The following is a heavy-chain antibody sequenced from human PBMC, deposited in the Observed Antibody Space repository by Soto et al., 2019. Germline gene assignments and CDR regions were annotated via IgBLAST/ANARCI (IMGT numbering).Heavy chain of an antibody. Sequence: PGGSLRLSCAASGFTFDDYAMHWVRQVPGKGLEWVSSISWNGANIDYADSVKARFTISRDNAKNLLYLQMNSLRTEDTALYYCAKDIAGRGSYYYYYGMDVWGQGTTVTVSS. J-gene: IGHJ6*02. V-gene: IGHV3-9*01. CDR2: ISWNGANI. D-gene: IGHD3-10*01. CDR1: GFTFDDYA. CDR3: AKDIAGRGSYYYYYGMDV.